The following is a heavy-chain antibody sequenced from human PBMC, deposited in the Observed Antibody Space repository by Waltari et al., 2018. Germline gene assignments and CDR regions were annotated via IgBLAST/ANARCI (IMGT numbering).Heavy chain of an antibody. D-gene: IGHD3-16*02. J-gene: IGHJ6*02. CDR3: ARDLRGWGGLSIRYYYYGMDV. V-gene: IGHV3-30-3*01. CDR2: ISYDGSNK. CDR1: GFTFSSYA. Sequence: QVQLVESGGGVVQPGRSLRLSCAASGFTFSSYAMHWVRQAPGKGLEWVAVISYDGSNKYYADSVKGRFTISRDNSKNTLYLQMNSLRAEDTAVYYCARDLRGWGGLSIRYYYYGMDVWGQGTTVTVSS.